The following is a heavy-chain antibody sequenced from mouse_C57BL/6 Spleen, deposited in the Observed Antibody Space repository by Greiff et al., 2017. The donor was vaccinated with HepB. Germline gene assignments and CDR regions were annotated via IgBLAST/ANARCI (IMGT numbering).Heavy chain of an antibody. D-gene: IGHD3-3*01. CDR1: GYAFSSSW. V-gene: IGHV1-82*01. Sequence: VQLQQSGPELVKPGASVKISCKASGYAFSSSWMNWVKQRPGKGLEWIGRIYPGDGDTNYNGKFKGKATLTADKSSSTAYMQLSSLTSDDSAVYFCARGGTFDYWGKGTTLTVSS. CDR2: IYPGDGDT. J-gene: IGHJ2*01. CDR3: ARGGTFDY.